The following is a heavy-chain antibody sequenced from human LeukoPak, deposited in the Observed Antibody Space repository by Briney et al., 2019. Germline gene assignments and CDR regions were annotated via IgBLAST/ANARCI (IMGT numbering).Heavy chain of an antibody. J-gene: IGHJ4*02. V-gene: IGHV3-33*01. CDR1: GFTFSSYG. CDR2: IWYDGSNK. CDR3: AREGYYGSGSYYNGVFDY. Sequence: GGSLRLSCAPSGFTFSSYGMHWVRQAPGKGLEWVAVIWYDGSNKYYADFVKGRFTISRDNSKNTLYLQMNSLRAEDTAVYYCAREGYYGSGSYYNGVFDYWGQGTLVTVSS. D-gene: IGHD3-10*01.